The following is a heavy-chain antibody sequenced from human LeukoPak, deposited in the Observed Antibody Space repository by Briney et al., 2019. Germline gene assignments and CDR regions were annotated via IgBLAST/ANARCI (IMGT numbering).Heavy chain of an antibody. D-gene: IGHD3-10*01. CDR2: MNPNNGNT. CDR1: GYTFTSSD. J-gene: IGHJ5*02. Sequence: GASVKVSCKASGYTFTSSDINWVRQATGQGLEWMGWMNPNNGNTGYAQKFQGRVTITRNTSINTAYMELSSLISEDTAVYYYARMGGYFGSGSSTNWFDPWGQGTLVTVSS. V-gene: IGHV1-8*03. CDR3: ARMGGYFGSGSSTNWFDP.